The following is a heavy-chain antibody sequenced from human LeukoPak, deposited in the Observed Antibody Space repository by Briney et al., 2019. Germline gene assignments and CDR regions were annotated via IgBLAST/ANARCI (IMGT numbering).Heavy chain of an antibody. CDR2: IIPILGIA. Sequence: ASVKVSCKASGYTFTGYYMHLVRQAPGQGLEWMGRIIPILGIANYAQKFQGRDTIAADKSTSTAYMELSSLRSEDTAVYYCARGPVDIVVVPADFDYGDYDYFDYWGQGTLVTVSS. D-gene: IGHD2-2*03. V-gene: IGHV1-69*04. J-gene: IGHJ4*02. CDR3: ARGPVDIVVVPADFDYGDYDYFDY. CDR1: GYTFTGYY.